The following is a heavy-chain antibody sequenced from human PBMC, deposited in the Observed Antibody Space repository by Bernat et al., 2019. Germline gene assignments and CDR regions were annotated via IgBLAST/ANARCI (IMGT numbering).Heavy chain of an antibody. CDR3: ARGGVVRLLWFRGSHGGDAFDI. D-gene: IGHD3-10*01. CDR2: IYYSGST. J-gene: IGHJ3*02. CDR1: GGSISSYY. Sequence: QVQLQESGPGLVKPSETLSLTCTVSGGSISSYYWSWIRQPPGKGLEWIGYIYYSGSTNYNPSLKSRVTISVETSKNQCSLKLSSVTAADTAVYYCARGGVVRLLWFRGSHGGDAFDIWGQGTMVTVSS. V-gene: IGHV4-59*01.